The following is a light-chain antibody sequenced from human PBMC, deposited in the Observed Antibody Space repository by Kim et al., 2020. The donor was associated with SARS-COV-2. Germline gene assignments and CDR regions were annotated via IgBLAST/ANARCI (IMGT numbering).Light chain of an antibody. V-gene: IGLV3-21*03. CDR2: DDR. CDR3: QVWDSNTDHVV. Sequence: APGKTAKITCGGNNIGRISVHWYQQKPGQAPVLVVYDDRDRPSGIPERFSGSNSGNTATLTISRVEAGDEADYYCQVWDSNTDHVVFGGGTQLTVL. J-gene: IGLJ2*01. CDR1: NIGRIS.